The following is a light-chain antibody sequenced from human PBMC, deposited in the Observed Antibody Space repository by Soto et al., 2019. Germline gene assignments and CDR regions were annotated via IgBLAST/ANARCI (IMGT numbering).Light chain of an antibody. CDR1: QGISSY. CDR3: QQYYSYPLT. J-gene: IGKJ1*01. V-gene: IGKV1-8*01. CDR2: AAS. Sequence: AIRMTQSPSSFSASTGDRVTITCRASQGISSYLAWYQQKPGKAPKLLIYAASTLQSGVPSRFSGSGSGTDFTLTNSCLQSEDFPTYYCQQYYSYPLTVGQGTSVEIK.